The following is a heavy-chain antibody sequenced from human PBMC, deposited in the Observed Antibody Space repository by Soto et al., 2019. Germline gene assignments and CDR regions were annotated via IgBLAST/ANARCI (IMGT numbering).Heavy chain of an antibody. D-gene: IGHD6-6*01. CDR1: GYTFTSYD. V-gene: IGHV1-8*01. J-gene: IGHJ6*03. Sequence: ASVKVSCKASGYTFTSYDINWVRQATGQGLEWMGWVNPNSGNTGYAQKFQGRVTMTRNTSISTAYMELSSLRPEDTAVYYCARLYSSSSRHYYYYYMDVWGKGTTVTVSS. CDR3: ARLYSSSSRHYYYYYMDV. CDR2: VNPNSGNT.